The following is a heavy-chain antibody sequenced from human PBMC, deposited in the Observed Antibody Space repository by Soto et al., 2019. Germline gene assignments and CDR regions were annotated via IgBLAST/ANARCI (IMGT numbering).Heavy chain of an antibody. D-gene: IGHD6-19*01. V-gene: IGHV3-64*01. J-gene: IGHJ6*02. Sequence: EVQLVESGGGLVQPGGSLRLSCAVSGFTFSYYGMHWVRQAPGKGLEYVSVISTYGGSTYYANSVKVRFTISRDDSKKTLYLQMGSLRAEDTAVYYCARGGAVSAYYDIDVWGQGTTVTVSS. CDR3: ARGGAVSAYYDIDV. CDR1: GFTFSYYG. CDR2: ISTYGGST.